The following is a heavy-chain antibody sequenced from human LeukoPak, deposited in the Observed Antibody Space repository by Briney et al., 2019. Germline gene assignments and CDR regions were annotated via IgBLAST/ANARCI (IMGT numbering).Heavy chain of an antibody. Sequence: PSETLSLTCTVSGGSISSSSYYWGWIRQPPGKGLEWIGSIYYSGSTYYNPSLKSRVTISVDTSKNQFSLKLSSVTAADTAVYYCARSEMATISNDYWGQGALVTVPS. V-gene: IGHV4-39*07. D-gene: IGHD5-24*01. J-gene: IGHJ4*02. CDR2: IYYSGST. CDR3: ARSEMATISNDY. CDR1: GGSISSSSYY.